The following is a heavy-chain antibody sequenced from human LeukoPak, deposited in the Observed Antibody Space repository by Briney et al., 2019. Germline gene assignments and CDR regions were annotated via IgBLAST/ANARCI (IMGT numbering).Heavy chain of an antibody. D-gene: IGHD3-9*01. J-gene: IGHJ4*02. CDR1: GFTFSNAW. CDR2: IKSKTDGGTT. CDR3: TTILDWGRITIFRTDY. V-gene: IGHV3-15*01. Sequence: GGSLRLSCAASGFTFSNAWMSWVRQAPGKGLEWVGRIKSKTDGGTTDYAATVKGRFTISRDDSKNTLYLQMNSLKTEDTAVYYCTTILDWGRITIFRTDYWGQGTLVTVSS.